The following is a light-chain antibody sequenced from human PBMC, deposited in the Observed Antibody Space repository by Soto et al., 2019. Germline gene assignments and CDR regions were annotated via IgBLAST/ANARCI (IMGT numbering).Light chain of an antibody. J-gene: IGKJ1*01. CDR1: QSVSTY. V-gene: IGKV1-39*01. CDR2: CAI. Sequence: IPLTQSPPSLSASVGDTITITCRARQSVSTYLNWYQQRPGKAPSLLIYCAISLQSGVPSRFSGSGSGTDFTLTIRNLQPEDFAVYYCQHTFRSPRRFGQGTKVDIK. CDR3: QHTFRSPRR.